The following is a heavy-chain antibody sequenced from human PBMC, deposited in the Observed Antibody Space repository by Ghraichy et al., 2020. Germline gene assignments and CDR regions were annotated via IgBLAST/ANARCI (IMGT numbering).Heavy chain of an antibody. V-gene: IGHV5-51*01. D-gene: IGHD1-14*01. CDR3: VRMVSLVYFDY. Sequence: GESLNISCQGSAYSFTSYWIGWVRQMPGKGLELMGIIFPRDSDTTYSPSFQGQVTISVDRSINTAYLQWSSLKASDTAVYYCVRMVSLVYFDYWGQGTLVTVSS. CDR2: IFPRDSDT. CDR1: AYSFTSYW. J-gene: IGHJ4*02.